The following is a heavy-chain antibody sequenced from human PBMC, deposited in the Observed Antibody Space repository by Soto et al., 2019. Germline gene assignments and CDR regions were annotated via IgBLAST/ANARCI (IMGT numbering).Heavy chain of an antibody. D-gene: IGHD3-22*01. J-gene: IGHJ1*01. Sequence: SETLSLTCAVSGGSISSGGYSWSWIRQPPGKGLEWIGYIYHSGSTYYNPSLKSRVTISVDRSKNQFSLKLSSVTAADTAVYYCAKCGYDSSGRLLRYFQHWGQGTLVTVSS. V-gene: IGHV4-30-2*01. CDR3: AKCGYDSSGRLLRYFQH. CDR2: IYHSGST. CDR1: GGSISSGGYS.